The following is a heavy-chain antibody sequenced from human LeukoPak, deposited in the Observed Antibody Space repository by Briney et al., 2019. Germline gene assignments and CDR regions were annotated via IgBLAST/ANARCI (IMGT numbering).Heavy chain of an antibody. J-gene: IGHJ4*02. D-gene: IGHD3-10*01. Sequence: SVKVSCKASGGTFSSYAISWVRQAPGQGLEWMGRIIPILGIANYAQKFQGRVTITADKSTSTAYMELSSLRSEDTAVYYCARGYGSGSQPFAYWGQGTLVTVSS. CDR1: GGTFSSYA. CDR3: ARGYGSGSQPFAY. V-gene: IGHV1-69*04. CDR2: IIPILGIA.